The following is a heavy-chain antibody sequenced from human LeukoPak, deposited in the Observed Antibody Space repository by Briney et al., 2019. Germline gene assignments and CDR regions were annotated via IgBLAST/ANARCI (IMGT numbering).Heavy chain of an antibody. J-gene: IGHJ4*02. Sequence: GGTLRLSCAASGFTFSSYSMNRVRQAPGKGLEWVSYISSSGSTIYYADSVKGRFTISRDNAKNSLYLQMNSLRAEDTAVYYCARERSGYFDYWGQGTLVTVSS. CDR1: GFTFSSYS. CDR2: ISSSGSTI. V-gene: IGHV3-48*04. CDR3: ARERSGYFDY. D-gene: IGHD6-25*01.